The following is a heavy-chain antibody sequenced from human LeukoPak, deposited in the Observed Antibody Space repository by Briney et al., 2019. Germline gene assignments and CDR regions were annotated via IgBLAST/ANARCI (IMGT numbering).Heavy chain of an antibody. CDR2: INWNGGGT. J-gene: IGHJ6*02. D-gene: IGHD1-26*01. Sequence: AGGSLRLSCEASGFTFADYGMSWVRQPPGKGLEWVSAINWNGGGTDYADSVKGRFTIFRDNAKNSLYLQLSSLRPEDTALYYCAKHLTATNTYIFFGLDVWGQGTSVTVSS. CDR1: GFTFADYG. V-gene: IGHV3-20*04. CDR3: AKHLTATNTYIFFGLDV.